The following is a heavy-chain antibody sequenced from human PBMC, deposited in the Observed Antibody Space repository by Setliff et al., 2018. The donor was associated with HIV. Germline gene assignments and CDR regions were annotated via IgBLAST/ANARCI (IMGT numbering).Heavy chain of an antibody. J-gene: IGHJ4*02. Sequence: ASVKVSCKASGYTFTSYGISWVRQAPGQGLEWMGIISPSGDRTTYAQRFRGRVTMTSDTSTSTVHMELRTLRSEDTAVYYCAREHGTSSLKDWGQGTLVTVSS. V-gene: IGHV1-46*01. CDR3: AREHGTSSLKD. CDR1: GYTFTSYG. D-gene: IGHD6-6*01. CDR2: ISPSGDRT.